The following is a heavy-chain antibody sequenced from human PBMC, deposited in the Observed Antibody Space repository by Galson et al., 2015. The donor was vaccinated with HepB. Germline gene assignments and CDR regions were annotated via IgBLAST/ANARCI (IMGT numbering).Heavy chain of an antibody. CDR2: ISYDGSNK. Sequence: SLRLSCAASGFTFSSYAMHWVRQAPGKGLEWVAVISYDGSNKYYADSVKGRFTISRVNSKNTLYLQMNSLRAEDTAVYYCARGLLWFGESPWGDLDYWGQGTLVTVPS. CDR1: GFTFSSYA. D-gene: IGHD3-10*01. V-gene: IGHV3-30*04. CDR3: ARGLLWFGESPWGDLDY. J-gene: IGHJ4*02.